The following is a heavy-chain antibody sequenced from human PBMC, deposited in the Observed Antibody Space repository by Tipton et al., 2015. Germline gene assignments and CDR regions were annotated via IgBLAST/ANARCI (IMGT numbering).Heavy chain of an antibody. J-gene: IGHJ4*02. CDR3: ARLGRWLEVDF. CDR2: YYYTGAI. V-gene: IGHV4-39*02. D-gene: IGHD5-24*01. CDR1: GGSISVSSVY. Sequence: TLSLTCTVSGGSISVSSVYWGWIRQSPGKGLEWIGSYYYTGAIYYNPSLKSRVNISADRSKDHFSLRPTSVAAADTAVYYCARLGRWLEVDFWGQGTLVTVSS.